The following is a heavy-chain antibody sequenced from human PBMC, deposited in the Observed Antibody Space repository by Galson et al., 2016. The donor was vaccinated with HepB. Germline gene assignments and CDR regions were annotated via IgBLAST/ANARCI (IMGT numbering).Heavy chain of an antibody. J-gene: IGHJ6*02. Sequence: SLRLSCAASGFKFSDYYMTWMRLAPGKGLEWVSYISGSGDSTHYADSVKGRFTISRDNAKNSLWLQMNSLRGEDTAVYYCARWVGAMDVWGQGTTVTVSS. D-gene: IGHD1-26*01. CDR1: GFKFSDYY. V-gene: IGHV3-11*01. CDR2: ISGSGDST. CDR3: ARWVGAMDV.